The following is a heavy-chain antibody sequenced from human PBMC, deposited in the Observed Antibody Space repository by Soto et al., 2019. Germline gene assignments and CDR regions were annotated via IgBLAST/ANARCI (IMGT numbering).Heavy chain of an antibody. CDR3: ARDRARGIAARLRFDY. Sequence: GGSLRLSCAASGFTFSSYEMNWVRQAPGKGLEWVSYISSSGSTIYYADSVKGRFTISRDNAKNSLYLQMNSLRAEDTAVYYCARDRARGIAARLRFDYWGQGTLVTVSS. CDR1: GFTFSSYE. V-gene: IGHV3-48*03. D-gene: IGHD6-6*01. CDR2: ISSSGSTI. J-gene: IGHJ4*02.